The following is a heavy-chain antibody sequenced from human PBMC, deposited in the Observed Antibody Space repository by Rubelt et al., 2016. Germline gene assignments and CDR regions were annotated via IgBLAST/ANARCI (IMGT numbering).Heavy chain of an antibody. Sequence: QVQLVQSGAEVKKPGASVKVSCKASGYTFTSYAMHWVRQAPGQRLEWMGWINAGNGNTKSSQEFQGRVTITRDTSPSKSYKGLSRLRSEDTALYYWAMAAELLLSAFDSWGQGTMVTVSS. D-gene: IGHD2-15*01. CDR2: INAGNGNT. J-gene: IGHJ3*02. CDR3: AMAAELLLSAFDS. CDR1: GYTFTSYA. V-gene: IGHV1-3*01.